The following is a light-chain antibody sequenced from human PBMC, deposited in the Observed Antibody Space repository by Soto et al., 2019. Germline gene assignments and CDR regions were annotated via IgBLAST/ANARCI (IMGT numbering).Light chain of an antibody. Sequence: EIVMTQSPATLSVSPGERATLSCRASQSVSSNLAWYQQKPCQAPRLLIYGASTRATGIPARFSGSGSGTEFTLTISSLQSEDVAVYYCQQYNNWPRTFGPGTKVEVK. CDR1: QSVSSN. CDR3: QQYNNWPRT. V-gene: IGKV3-15*01. J-gene: IGKJ1*01. CDR2: GAS.